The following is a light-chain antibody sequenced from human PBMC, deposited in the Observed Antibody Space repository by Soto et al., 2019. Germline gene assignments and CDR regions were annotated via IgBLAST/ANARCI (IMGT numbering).Light chain of an antibody. CDR3: AACDDSLSGNYG. CDR2: RNN. CDR1: SSKIGSNY. J-gene: IGLJ1*01. Sequence: QSALTQPPSASGTPGQRVTISCSGSSSKIGSNYVYWYQQLPGTAPKLLIYRNNQRPSGVPDRFSGSKSGTSASLAITGLWSEDEVVYYGAACDDSLSGNYGFGTGTIVSV. V-gene: IGLV1-47*03.